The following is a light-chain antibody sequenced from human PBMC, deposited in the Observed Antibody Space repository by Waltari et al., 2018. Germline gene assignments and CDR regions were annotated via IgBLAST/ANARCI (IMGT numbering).Light chain of an antibody. CDR2: QKP. CDR1: KLADEF. J-gene: IGLJ2*01. CDR3: QTWDNTAAVV. V-gene: IGLV3-1*01. Sequence: SYEVTQPPSVSVSAGQTATITCSGHKLADEFVCWYHQRPGQSPVLVIFQKPKRPSGSPARCSAFKAGKQATLTISGTQAVDEGDYFCQTWDNTAAVVFGAGTKLTVL.